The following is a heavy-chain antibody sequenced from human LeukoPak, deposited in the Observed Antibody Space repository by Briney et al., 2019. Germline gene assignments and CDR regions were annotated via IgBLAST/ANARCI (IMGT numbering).Heavy chain of an antibody. CDR3: ARIPYGDSPNWFDP. CDR2: ISSSSSTI. J-gene: IGHJ5*02. CDR1: GFTFSSYS. V-gene: IGHV3-48*01. Sequence: PGGSLRLSCAASGFTFSSYSMNWVRQAPGKGLEWVSYISSSSSTIYYADSVKGRFTISRDNAKNSLYLQMNSLRAEDTAVYYCARIPYGDSPNWFDPWGQGTLVTVSS. D-gene: IGHD4-17*01.